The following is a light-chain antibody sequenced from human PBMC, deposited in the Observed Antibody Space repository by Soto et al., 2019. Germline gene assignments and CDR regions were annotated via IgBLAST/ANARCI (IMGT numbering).Light chain of an antibody. V-gene: IGLV6-57*03. CDR1: SGSIASNY. CDR3: QSYDSSSQV. Sequence: NFMLTQPHSVSESSGKTVTISCTRSSGSIASNYVQWYQQRPGSAPTTVIYEDNQRPSGVPDRFSGSIDSSSNSASLTISGLKTEDEADYYCQSYDSSSQVFGGGTKLTVL. J-gene: IGLJ3*02. CDR2: EDN.